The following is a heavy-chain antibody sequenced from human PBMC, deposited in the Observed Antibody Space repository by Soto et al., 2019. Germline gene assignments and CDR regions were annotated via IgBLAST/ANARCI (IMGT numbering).Heavy chain of an antibody. CDR1: GDSISTVDYF. V-gene: IGHV4-30-4*01. D-gene: IGHD1-20*01. J-gene: IGHJ5*01. CDR2: IYKSATT. CDR3: ARWRYCITGRCCPNWFDS. Sequence: PSETLSLTCSVSGDSISTVDYFWAWIRQPPGQALEYIGYIYKSATTYYNPSFESRVAISLDTSKSQFSLNVTYVTAADTAVYFCARWRYCITGRCCPNWFDSWGQVTLVAVST.